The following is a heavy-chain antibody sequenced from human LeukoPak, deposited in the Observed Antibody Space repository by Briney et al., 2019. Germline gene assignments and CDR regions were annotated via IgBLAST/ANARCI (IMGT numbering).Heavy chain of an antibody. V-gene: IGHV3-53*01. CDR3: AKDEHIVVVTASDY. CDR1: GFTVSSND. CDR2: IYSGGST. Sequence: PGGSLRLSCAASGFTVSSNDMSWVRQAPGKGLEWVSVIYSGGSTSYADSVKGRFTISRDNSKNTLYLQMNSLRAEDTAVYYCAKDEHIVVVTASDYWGQGTLVTVSS. D-gene: IGHD2-21*02. J-gene: IGHJ4*02.